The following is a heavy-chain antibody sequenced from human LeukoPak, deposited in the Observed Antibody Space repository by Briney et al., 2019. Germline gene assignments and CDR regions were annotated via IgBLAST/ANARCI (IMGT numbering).Heavy chain of an antibody. J-gene: IGHJ4*02. D-gene: IGHD3-10*01. Sequence: PSETLSLTCTVSGGSISSYYWSWLRQPPGKGLEWIGYIYYSGSTNYNPSLRSRVTISVDTSKNQYSLKLSYVTAADTGVYYGARDLWFGGVYGCFDYWGQGTLVTVSS. CDR3: ARDLWFGGVYGCFDY. CDR2: IYYSGST. CDR1: GGSISSYY. V-gene: IGHV4-59*01.